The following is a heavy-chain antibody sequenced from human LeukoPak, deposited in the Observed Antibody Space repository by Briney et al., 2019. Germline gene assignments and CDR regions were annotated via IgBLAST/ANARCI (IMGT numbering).Heavy chain of an antibody. J-gene: IGHJ5*02. D-gene: IGHD3-10*01. V-gene: IGHV3-11*04. CDR2: ISSSGSTI. CDR1: GFTFSDYY. CDR3: ARDLGHYYGSGSYYLWFDP. Sequence: GRSLRLSCAASGFTFSDYYMSWIRQAPGKGLEWVSYISSSGSTIYYADSVKGRFTIYRDNAKNSLYLQMNSLRAEDTAVYYCARDLGHYYGSGSYYLWFDPWGQGTLVTVSS.